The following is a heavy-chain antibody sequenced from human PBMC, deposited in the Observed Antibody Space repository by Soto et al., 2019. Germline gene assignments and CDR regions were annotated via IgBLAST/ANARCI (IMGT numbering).Heavy chain of an antibody. D-gene: IGHD5-12*01. CDR1: GFTFSSYS. J-gene: IGHJ4*02. CDR3: ARDSLPSGYDNHRDY. V-gene: IGHV3-21*01. CDR2: ISSSSSYI. Sequence: EVQLVESGGGLVKPGGSLRLSCAASGFTFSSYSMNWVRQAPGTGLEWVSSISSSSSYIYYADSVKGRFTISRDNAKNSLGLQMNSLIAEDTAVYYCARDSLPSGYDNHRDYWGQGTLVNVSS.